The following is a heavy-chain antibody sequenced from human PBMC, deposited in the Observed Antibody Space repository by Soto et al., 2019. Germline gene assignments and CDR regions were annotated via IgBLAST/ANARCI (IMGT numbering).Heavy chain of an antibody. CDR3: ASMVYYYGSGSPHNWFDP. CDR2: ISAYNGNT. D-gene: IGHD3-10*01. V-gene: IGHV1-18*01. Sequence: QVQLVQSGAEVKKPGASVKVSCKASGYTFTSYGISWVRQAPGQGLEWMVWISAYNGNTNYAQKLQGRVTMTTDTSTSTAYMVLRSLRSDDTAVYYCASMVYYYGSGSPHNWFDPWGQGTLVTVAS. CDR1: GYTFTSYG. J-gene: IGHJ5*02.